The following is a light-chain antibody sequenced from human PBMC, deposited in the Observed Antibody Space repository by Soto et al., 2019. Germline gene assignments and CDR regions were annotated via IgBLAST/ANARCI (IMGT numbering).Light chain of an antibody. V-gene: IGLV2-14*03. CDR1: SSDVGGYNY. J-gene: IGLJ1*01. Sequence: QSALTQPASVSGSPGQSITISCTGTSSDVGGYNYVSWYQHHPGKAPKLLIYDVSNGPSGVSNRFFGSKSGNTASLTISGLQPEDEADYYCSSYTSSSTRVFGTGTKVPVL. CDR3: SSYTSSSTRV. CDR2: DVS.